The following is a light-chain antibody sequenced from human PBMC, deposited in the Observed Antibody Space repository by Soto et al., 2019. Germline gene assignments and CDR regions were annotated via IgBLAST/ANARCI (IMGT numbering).Light chain of an antibody. CDR1: SSDIGASNY. V-gene: IGLV2-14*03. J-gene: IGLJ1*01. CDR2: DVS. CDR3: CAGSRNSQTRHV. Sequence: QSALTQPASVSGSPGQSITISCTGTSSDIGASNYVSWYQQHPGQAPKLMISDVSNRPSGISDRFSCSKSGNTASLTISGLQDEDEADYYCCAGSRNSQTRHVFGTGTKLTVL.